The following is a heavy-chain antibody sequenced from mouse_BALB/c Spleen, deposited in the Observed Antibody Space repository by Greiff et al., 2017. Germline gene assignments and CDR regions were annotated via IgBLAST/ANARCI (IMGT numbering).Heavy chain of an antibody. CDR3: ARGTTVVGSMDY. CDR1: GFNIKDTY. CDR2: IDPANGNT. V-gene: IGHV14-3*02. D-gene: IGHD1-1*01. J-gene: IGHJ4*01. Sequence: VQLQQSGAELVKPGASVKLSCTASGFNIKDTYMHWVKQRPEQGLEWIGRIDPANGNTKYDPKFPGKATITADTSSNTAYLQLSSLTSEDTAVYYCARGTTVVGSMDYWGQGTSVTVSS.